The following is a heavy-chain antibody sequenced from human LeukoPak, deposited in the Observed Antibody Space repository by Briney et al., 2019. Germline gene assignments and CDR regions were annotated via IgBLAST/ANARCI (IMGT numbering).Heavy chain of an antibody. CDR1: GXTFSDYY. J-gene: IGHJ3*02. CDR3: ARGGPYCGGDCSNTYDAFDI. D-gene: IGHD2-21*02. Sequence: GGSLRLSCAASGXTFSDYYMSWIRQAPGKGLEWVSYISSSSSYTNYADSVKGRFTISRDNAKNSLYLQMSSLRAEDTAVYYCARGGPYCGGDCSNTYDAFDIWGQGTMVTVSS. V-gene: IGHV3-11*06. CDR2: ISSSSSYT.